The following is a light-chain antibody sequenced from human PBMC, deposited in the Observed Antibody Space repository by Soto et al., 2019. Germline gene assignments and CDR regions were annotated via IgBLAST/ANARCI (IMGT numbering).Light chain of an antibody. J-gene: IGKJ5*01. V-gene: IGKV1-33*01. CDR1: QDVNNS. CDR3: QQYHKVPVT. CDR2: DVS. Sequence: DIQMTQTPSSLSASVGDRVTITCQARQDVNNSLNWYQQKPRKAPNLLIYDVSNLETEVPSRFSGSGSGTDFTFTISRLQPEDIGTYYCQQYHKVPVTFGQGTRLEIK.